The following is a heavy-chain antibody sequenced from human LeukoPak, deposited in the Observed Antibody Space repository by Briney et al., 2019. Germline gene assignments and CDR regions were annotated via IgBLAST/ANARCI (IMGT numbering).Heavy chain of an antibody. CDR1: GGSISSGDYY. J-gene: IGHJ3*02. CDR2: IYYSGST. D-gene: IGHD3-10*01. Sequence: PSQTLSLTCTVSGGSISSGDYYWSWIRQPPGKGLEWIGYIYYSGSTYYNPSLKSRVTISVDTSKNQFSLKLSSVTAADTAVYYCARHITMVRGVINKEDAFDTWGQGTMVTVSS. V-gene: IGHV4-30-4*08. CDR3: ARHITMVRGVINKEDAFDT.